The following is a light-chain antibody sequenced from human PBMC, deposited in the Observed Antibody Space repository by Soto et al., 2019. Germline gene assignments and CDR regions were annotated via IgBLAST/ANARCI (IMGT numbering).Light chain of an antibody. V-gene: IGLV2-14*01. Sequence: QSVLTQPASVSGSPGQSITISCTGTSSDVGGYDYVSWYQLHPGKAPKLMVFEVSNRPSGVSYRFSGSKSGNMASLTISGLQAEDEADYFCSSYSIRTAYLFGTGTKVTVL. CDR3: SSYSIRTAYL. CDR1: SSDVGGYDY. J-gene: IGLJ1*01. CDR2: EVS.